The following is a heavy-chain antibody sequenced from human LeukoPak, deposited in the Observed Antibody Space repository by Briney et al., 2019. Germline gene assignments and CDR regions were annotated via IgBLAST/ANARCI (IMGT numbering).Heavy chain of an antibody. Sequence: ASVKVSCKASGYTFTGYYMHWVRQAPGQGLEWMGWINPNSGGTNYAQKFQGRVTMTRDTSISTAYMELSRLRSDDTAVYYCAILGVAVAGTNDAFDIWGQGTMVTVSS. J-gene: IGHJ3*02. V-gene: IGHV1-2*02. CDR1: GYTFTGYY. CDR2: INPNSGGT. CDR3: AILGVAVAGTNDAFDI. D-gene: IGHD6-19*01.